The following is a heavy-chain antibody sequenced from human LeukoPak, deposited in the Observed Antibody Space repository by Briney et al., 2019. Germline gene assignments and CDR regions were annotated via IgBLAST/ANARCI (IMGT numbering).Heavy chain of an antibody. CDR3: AREGDSGSYYHHFDY. CDR1: GGTFSSYA. J-gene: IGHJ4*02. V-gene: IGHV1-69*13. D-gene: IGHD1-26*01. Sequence: SVKVSCKASGGTFSSYAISWVRQAPGQGLEWMGGIIPIFGTANYAQKFQGRVTITADESTSTAYMELGSLRSEDTAVYYCAREGDSGSYYHHFDYWGQGTLVTVSS. CDR2: IIPIFGTA.